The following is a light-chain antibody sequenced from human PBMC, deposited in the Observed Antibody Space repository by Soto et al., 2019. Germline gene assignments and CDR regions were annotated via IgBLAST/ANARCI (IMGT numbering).Light chain of an antibody. CDR3: QQDYSYPRT. J-gene: IGKJ1*01. Sequence: DIQMTQSPSSLSASVGDRITITCRASQSISRYLNWYQHKPGKAPKLLIYAASTLQSGVPSRFSGSGSGTDFTLTISCLQSEDFATYYCQQDYSYPRTFGQGTKVDIK. CDR2: AAS. CDR1: QSISRY. V-gene: IGKV1-39*01.